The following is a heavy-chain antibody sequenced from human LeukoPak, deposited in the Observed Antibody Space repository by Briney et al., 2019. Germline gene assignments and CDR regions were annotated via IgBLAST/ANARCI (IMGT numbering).Heavy chain of an antibody. CDR3: ARELDSPDY. CDR1: GGSISSGGYY. CDR2: IYHSGST. Sequence: SQTLSLTCTVSGGSISSGGYYWSWIRQPPGKGLEWIGYIYHSGSTYYNPSLRSRVTISVDRSKNQFSLKLSSVTAADTAVYYCARELDSPDYWGQGTLVTVSS. D-gene: IGHD1-1*01. V-gene: IGHV4-30-2*01. J-gene: IGHJ4*02.